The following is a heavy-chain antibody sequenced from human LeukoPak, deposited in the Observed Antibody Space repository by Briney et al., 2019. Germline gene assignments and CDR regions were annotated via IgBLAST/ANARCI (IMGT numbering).Heavy chain of an antibody. CDR3: ARDRLTWNDDGFDY. D-gene: IGHD1-1*01. V-gene: IGHV4-4*07. Sequence: PPETLSLTCTVSGGSISSYYWGWIRQPAGKGLEWIGRINISGSTNYNHSLKSRVNMTVDTTKDQFSLKRSFVPSADTAVYYCARDRLTWNDDGFDYWGQGTLVTVSS. J-gene: IGHJ4*02. CDR2: INISGST. CDR1: GGSISSYY.